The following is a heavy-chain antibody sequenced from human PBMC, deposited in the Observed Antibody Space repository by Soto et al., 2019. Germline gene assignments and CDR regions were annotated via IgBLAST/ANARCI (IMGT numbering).Heavy chain of an antibody. J-gene: IGHJ6*02. CDR2: INHSGST. D-gene: IGHD6-13*01. Sequence: SETLSLTCTVSGGSISSSSYYWGWIRQPPGKGLGWIGEINHSGSTNYNPSLKSRVIISVDTSKNQFSLKLSSVTAADTAVYYCARRKAAAGTFLSFYYYGMDVWGRGTTVTVSS. CDR1: GGSISSSSYY. V-gene: IGHV4-39*07. CDR3: ARRKAAAGTFLSFYYYGMDV.